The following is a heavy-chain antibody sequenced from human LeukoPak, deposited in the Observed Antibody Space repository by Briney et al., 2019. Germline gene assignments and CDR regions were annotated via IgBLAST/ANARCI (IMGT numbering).Heavy chain of an antibody. J-gene: IGHJ4*02. CDR3: ARVDPDSSSTLEVFDY. V-gene: IGHV4-59*01. Sequence: SETLSLTCTVSGGSISSYYWIWIRQPPGKGLEWIGYIYYSGSTNYSHSLKSRVTISVDTSKNQFSLKLSSVTAADTAVYYCARVDPDSSSTLEVFDYWGQGTLVTVSS. D-gene: IGHD6-6*01. CDR1: GGSISSYY. CDR2: IYYSGST.